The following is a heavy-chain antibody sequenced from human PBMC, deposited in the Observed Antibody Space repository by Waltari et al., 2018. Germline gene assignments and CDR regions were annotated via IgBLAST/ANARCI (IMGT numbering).Heavy chain of an antibody. Sequence: QVQLVESGGGVVQPGGSLRLSCAASGFTLSSCGMHWVRQAPGTGLGWVAFLRSDGTNKYYAGPVKGRFIISRDDSKHTLYLQMNSLRAEDTAVYYCVTNYGSETYYEFDYWGQGTLVTVSS. CDR3: VTNYGSETYYEFDY. CDR1: GFTLSSCG. J-gene: IGHJ4*02. D-gene: IGHD3-10*01. CDR2: LRSDGTNK. V-gene: IGHV3-30*02.